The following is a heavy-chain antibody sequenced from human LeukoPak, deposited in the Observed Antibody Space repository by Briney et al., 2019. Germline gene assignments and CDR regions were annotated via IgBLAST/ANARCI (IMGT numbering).Heavy chain of an antibody. CDR3: ARDQDCSGGSCTDAFDI. J-gene: IGHJ3*02. CDR2: IYHSGST. Sequence: KPSETLSLTCAVYGGSFSGYYWGWIRQPPGKGLEWIGSIYHSGSTYYNPSLKSRVTISVDTSKNQFSLKLSSVTAADTAVYYCARDQDCSGGSCTDAFDIWGQGTMVTVSS. CDR1: GGSFSGYY. V-gene: IGHV4-38-2*02. D-gene: IGHD2-15*01.